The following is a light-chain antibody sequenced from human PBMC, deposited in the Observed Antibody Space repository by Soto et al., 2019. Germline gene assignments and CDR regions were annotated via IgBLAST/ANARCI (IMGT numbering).Light chain of an antibody. J-gene: IGLJ2*01. CDR1: SSDVGTYNY. CDR2: DVS. V-gene: IGLV2-14*01. Sequence: QSALTQPASVSGSPGQSITISCTVTSSDVGTYNYVSWYQQHPGKAPKLMIYDVSNRPSGVSDRFSGSKSGNTASLTISGLQAEDEADYYCSSYTSSSTSVVFGGGTKLTVL. CDR3: SSYTSSSTSVV.